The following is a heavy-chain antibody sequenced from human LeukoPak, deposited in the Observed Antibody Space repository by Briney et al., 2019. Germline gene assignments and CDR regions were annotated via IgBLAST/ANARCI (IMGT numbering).Heavy chain of an antibody. J-gene: IGHJ4*02. V-gene: IGHV3-30*18. Sequence: AGGSLRLSCAASGFTFSSFAMHWVRQAPGKGLEWVAVLSYDGTNKYYADSVKGRFTISRDNPKNTLYLQMNSLRAEDTAIYYCAKEIDYGGNSFDYWGQGTLVTVSS. D-gene: IGHD4-23*01. CDR2: LSYDGTNK. CDR3: AKEIDYGGNSFDY. CDR1: GFTFSSFA.